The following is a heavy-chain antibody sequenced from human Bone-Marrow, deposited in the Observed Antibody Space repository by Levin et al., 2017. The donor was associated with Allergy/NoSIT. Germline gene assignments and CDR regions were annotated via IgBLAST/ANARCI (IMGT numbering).Heavy chain of an antibody. D-gene: IGHD6-13*01. Sequence: GESLKISCKGFGYSFTNYWIAWVRQMPGRGLDSMGIIYPSDSDARYSPSLQGQVTISADKSINTAYLHWSNLKASETAMCYCARLSSSWYEEGPTLDYWGQGTLVTVSS. CDR3: ARLSSSWYEEGPTLDY. J-gene: IGHJ4*02. CDR2: IYPSDSDA. CDR1: GYSFTNYW. V-gene: IGHV5-51*01.